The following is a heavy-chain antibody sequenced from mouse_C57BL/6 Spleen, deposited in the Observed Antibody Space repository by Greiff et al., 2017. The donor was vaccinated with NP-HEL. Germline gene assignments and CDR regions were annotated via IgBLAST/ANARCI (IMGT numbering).Heavy chain of an antibody. CDR2: IYPGSGST. CDR1: GYTFTSYW. CDR3: ARGIYGNPIDY. J-gene: IGHJ2*01. Sequence: QVQLKESGAELVKPGASVKMSCKASGYTFTSYWITWVKQRPGQGLEWIGDIYPGSGSTNYNEKFKSKATLTVDTSSSTAYMQLSSLTSEDSAVYYCARGIYGNPIDYWGQGTTLTVSS. D-gene: IGHD2-1*01. V-gene: IGHV1-55*01.